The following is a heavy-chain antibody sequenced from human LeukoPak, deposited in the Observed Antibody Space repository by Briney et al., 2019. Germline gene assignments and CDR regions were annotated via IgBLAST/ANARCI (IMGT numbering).Heavy chain of an antibody. D-gene: IGHD4-23*01. CDR1: GFTFSDYY. CDR2: ITSSSSYI. J-gene: IGHJ5*02. V-gene: IGHV3-11*06. Sequence: RGSLRLSCAASGFTFSDYYMSWIRQAPGKGLEWVSSITSSSSYIYYSDSVKGRFTISRDNAKNSMYLQMNSLRAEDTAVYYCARCGGGNPRWFDPWGQGTLVTVSS. CDR3: ARCGGGNPRWFDP.